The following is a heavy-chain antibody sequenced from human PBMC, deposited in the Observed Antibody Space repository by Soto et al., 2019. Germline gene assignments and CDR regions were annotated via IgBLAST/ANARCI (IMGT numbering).Heavy chain of an antibody. CDR3: ARTKREDYSNYPWGYNYGMDV. CDR1: GGTFSSYA. Sequence: QVQLVQSGAEVKKPGSSVKVSCKASGGTFSSYAISWVRQAPGQGLEWMGGIIPIFGTANYAQKFQGRVTITADESTSIAYMEVRSLKSEDTAVYYCARTKREDYSNYPWGYNYGMDVWGQGTTVTDSS. J-gene: IGHJ6*02. CDR2: IIPIFGTA. V-gene: IGHV1-69*12. D-gene: IGHD4-4*01.